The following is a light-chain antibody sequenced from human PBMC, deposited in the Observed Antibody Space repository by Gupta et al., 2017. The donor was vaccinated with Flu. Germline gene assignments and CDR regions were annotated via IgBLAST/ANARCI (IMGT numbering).Light chain of an antibody. CDR3: EQADYYPFT. Sequence: PSFMSASVGDRVTISCRASQGMGSYLAWYQQKPGRAPKLLIYATSTVQSGVPSRFSGSGSGTEFTLTIDNLQPEDFANYYCEQADYYPFTFGHGTTVDVK. V-gene: IGKV1-9*01. CDR1: QGMGSY. CDR2: ATS. J-gene: IGKJ3*01.